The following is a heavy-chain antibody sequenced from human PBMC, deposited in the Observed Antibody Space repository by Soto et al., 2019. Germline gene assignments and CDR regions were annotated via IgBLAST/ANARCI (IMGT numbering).Heavy chain of an antibody. CDR2: IIPIFGTA. J-gene: IGHJ1*01. Sequence: QVQLVQSGAEVKKPGSSVKVSCTASGCTFSSYAISWVRQAPGQGLEWMGGIIPIFGTANYAQKFQGRVTITADKSTSTAYMELSSLRSEDTAVYYCASGCSSTSCYRPYDEYFQHWGQGTLVTVSS. CDR1: GCTFSSYA. D-gene: IGHD2-2*01. V-gene: IGHV1-69*06. CDR3: ASGCSSTSCYRPYDEYFQH.